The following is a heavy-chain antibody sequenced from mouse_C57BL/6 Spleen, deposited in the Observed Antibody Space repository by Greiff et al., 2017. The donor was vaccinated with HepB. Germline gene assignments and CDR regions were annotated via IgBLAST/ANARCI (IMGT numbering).Heavy chain of an antibody. J-gene: IGHJ1*03. CDR1: GFNIKDYY. CDR3: ASEGNYYGSSYEGYFDV. D-gene: IGHD1-1*01. Sequence: EVQLQQSGAELVKPGASVKLSCTASGFNIKDYYMHWVKQRTEQGLEWIGRIDPEDGETKYAPKFQGKATITADTSSNTAYLQLSSLTSEDTAVYYCASEGNYYGSSYEGYFDVRGTGTTVTVSS. V-gene: IGHV14-2*01. CDR2: IDPEDGET.